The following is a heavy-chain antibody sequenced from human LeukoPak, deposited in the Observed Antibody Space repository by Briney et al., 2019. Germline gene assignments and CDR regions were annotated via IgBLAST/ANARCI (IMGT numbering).Heavy chain of an antibody. CDR2: INPSGGST. Sequence: ASVTVSCKASGYTFTIYYIHWVRQAPGQGLEGMGLINPSGGSTNYAQKFQGRVTITRERSTSTVYMDVSSLRSEDTAVYYCARGPRITLIRGGQWYYYMDVWGKGTPVTISS. CDR1: GYTFTIYY. V-gene: IGHV1-46*01. J-gene: IGHJ6*03. CDR3: ARGPRITLIRGGQWYYYMDV. D-gene: IGHD3-10*01.